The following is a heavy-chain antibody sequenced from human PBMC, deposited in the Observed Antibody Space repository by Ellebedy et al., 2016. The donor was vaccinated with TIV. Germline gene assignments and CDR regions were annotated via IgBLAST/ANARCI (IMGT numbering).Heavy chain of an antibody. CDR1: GDSVTSVNYY. J-gene: IGHJ4*02. CDR2: IYYGGIT. D-gene: IGHD3-10*01. V-gene: IGHV4-39*07. CDR3: ARDGLVRGVTPPDY. Sequence: SETLSLTCSVSGDSVTSVNYYWGWIRQPPGKGLEWIGSIYYGGITYYNPSLKSRVTISLDTSKNQFSLKLSSVTAADTAVYYCARDGLVRGVTPPDYWGQGTLVTVSS.